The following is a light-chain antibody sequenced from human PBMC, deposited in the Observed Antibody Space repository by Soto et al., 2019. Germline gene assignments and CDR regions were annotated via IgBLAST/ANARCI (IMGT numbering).Light chain of an antibody. J-gene: IGKJ4*01. Sequence: EIVLTQSPGTLSLSPGERATLSCRASQSVSNSYLAWYQHKPGQAPRPLIYGASRRATGIPDRFSGSGSGTDFTLTISRLEPEDFAVYYCQQYGNSVTFGGGTKVDIK. CDR3: QQYGNSVT. CDR2: GAS. CDR1: QSVSNSY. V-gene: IGKV3-20*01.